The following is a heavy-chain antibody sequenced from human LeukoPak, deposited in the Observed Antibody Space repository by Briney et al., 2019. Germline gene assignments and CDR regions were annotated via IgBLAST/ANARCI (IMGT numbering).Heavy chain of an antibody. CDR3: ARSDCSGGSCTPTL. CDR1: GYSFTRNW. CDR2: IYPGDSDT. D-gene: IGHD2-15*01. Sequence: GESLKISCKGSGYSFTRNWIGWVRQMPAKGLEWMAIIYPGDSDTRYSPSFQGQVTISADKSISTAYLQWSSLKASDTAMYYCARSDCSGGSCTPTLWGQGTLVTVSS. V-gene: IGHV5-51*01. J-gene: IGHJ4*02.